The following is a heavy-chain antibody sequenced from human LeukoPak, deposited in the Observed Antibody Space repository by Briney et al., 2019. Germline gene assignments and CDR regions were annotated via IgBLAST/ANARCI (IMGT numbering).Heavy chain of an antibody. Sequence: GGSLRLSGAGSGFSFSTYWMSWVRQAPGKGLEWVASINQDESAKYYVDSVRGRFTTSRDNAKNSLYLQMNSLRAEDTAVYYCAKDLNYYDSSGLDYWGQGTLVTVSS. V-gene: IGHV3-7*01. J-gene: IGHJ4*02. CDR3: AKDLNYYDSSGLDY. CDR1: GFSFSTYW. CDR2: INQDESAK. D-gene: IGHD3-22*01.